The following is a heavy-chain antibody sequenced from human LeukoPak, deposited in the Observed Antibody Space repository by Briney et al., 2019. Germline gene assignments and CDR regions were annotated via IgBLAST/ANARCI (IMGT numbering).Heavy chain of an antibody. CDR3: ARGVSYGVTYYYYYMDV. Sequence: ASVKVSCKASGYTFTSYGISWVRQAPGQGLEWMGWISAYNGNTNYAQKLQGRVTMTTDTSTSTAYMELRSLRSDDTAVYYCARGVSYGVTYYYYYMDVWGKGTAVTISS. CDR2: ISAYNGNT. D-gene: IGHD5-18*01. CDR1: GYTFTSYG. V-gene: IGHV1-18*01. J-gene: IGHJ6*03.